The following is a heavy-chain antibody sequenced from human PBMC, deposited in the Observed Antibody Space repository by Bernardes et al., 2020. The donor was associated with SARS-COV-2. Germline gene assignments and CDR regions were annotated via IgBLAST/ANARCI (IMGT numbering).Heavy chain of an antibody. Sequence: GGSLRLSCRASGFPVTTTYMPWVRQAPGKGLEWVSVTYSSGITYSADSVRGRFAVSRDHSKNTLYLLMDSLTTEDTAIYYCARTPLSDGSYYYGMDVWGQVTTVTVSS. V-gene: IGHV3-66*02. CDR1: GFPVTTTY. CDR3: ARTPLSDGSYYYGMDV. J-gene: IGHJ6*02. D-gene: IGHD2-15*01. CDR2: TYSSGIT.